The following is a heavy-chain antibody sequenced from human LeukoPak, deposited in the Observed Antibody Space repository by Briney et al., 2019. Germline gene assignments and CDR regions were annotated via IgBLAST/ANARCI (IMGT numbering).Heavy chain of an antibody. V-gene: IGHV4-4*07. CDR2: IYSTGST. J-gene: IGHJ4*02. D-gene: IGHD6-13*01. CDR1: GGSISSYY. Sequence: SETLSLTCTVSGGSISSYYWSWIRQPAGKGLEWNGRIYSTGSTNYNPSLKSRVAMSVDTSKNQFSLRLRSVTAADTAVYYCARQIASAGTAGFDFWGQGALVTVSS. CDR3: ARQIASAGTAGFDF.